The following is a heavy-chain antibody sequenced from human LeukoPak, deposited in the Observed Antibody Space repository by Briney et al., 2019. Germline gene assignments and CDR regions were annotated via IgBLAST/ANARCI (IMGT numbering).Heavy chain of an antibody. Sequence: SETLSLTCTVSGYSISSGYYWGWIRQPPGKGLEWIGSIYHSGSTYYNPSLKSRVTISVDTSKNQFSLKLSSVTAADTAVYYCARVTRSYYYDSSGYYAFDIWGQGTMVTVSS. D-gene: IGHD3-22*01. V-gene: IGHV4-38-2*02. J-gene: IGHJ3*02. CDR3: ARVTRSYYYDSSGYYAFDI. CDR2: IYHSGST. CDR1: GYSISSGYY.